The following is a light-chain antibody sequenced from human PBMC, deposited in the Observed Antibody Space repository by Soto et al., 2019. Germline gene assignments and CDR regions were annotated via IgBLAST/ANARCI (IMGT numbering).Light chain of an antibody. Sequence: QSVLTQPPSASGSPGQSVTLSCTGTSSDVGGYNYVSWYQQHPGKAPKLMIYEVSKRPSGVPDRFSGSKSGNTASLTVSGLLAEDEADYYCSSYAGRNNFVFGTGTKVTVL. CDR2: EVS. V-gene: IGLV2-8*01. CDR3: SSYAGRNNFV. J-gene: IGLJ1*01. CDR1: SSDVGGYNY.